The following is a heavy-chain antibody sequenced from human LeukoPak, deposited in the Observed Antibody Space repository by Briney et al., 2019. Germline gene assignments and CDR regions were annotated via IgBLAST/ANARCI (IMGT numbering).Heavy chain of an antibody. CDR1: GGSISSGTFY. CDR3: ARRAGVLTDNWFDP. V-gene: IGHV4-39*01. J-gene: IGHJ5*02. CDR2: IYYSGST. Sequence: SETLSLTCTVSGGSISSGTFYWSWIRQPPGKGLEWIGSIYYSGSTYYNPSLKSRVTISVDTSKNQFSLKLSSVTAADTAVYYCARRAGVLTDNWFDPWGQGTLVTVSS. D-gene: IGHD2-15*01.